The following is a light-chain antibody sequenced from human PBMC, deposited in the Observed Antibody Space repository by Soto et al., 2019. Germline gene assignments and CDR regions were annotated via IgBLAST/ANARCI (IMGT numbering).Light chain of an antibody. CDR3: QTWDTDVQV. Sequence: QSVLTQSPSASASLGASVKLTCTLSSGHSNYAIAWHQQQPEKGPRYLMKVNSDGSHTKGDGIPDRFSGSSSGAERYLAISSLQSEDEADYYCQTWDTDVQVFGGGTKVTVL. CDR2: VNSDGSH. J-gene: IGLJ2*01. CDR1: SGHSNYA. V-gene: IGLV4-69*01.